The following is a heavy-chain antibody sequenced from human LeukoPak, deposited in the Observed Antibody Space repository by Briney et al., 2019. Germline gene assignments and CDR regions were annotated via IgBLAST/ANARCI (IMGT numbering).Heavy chain of an antibody. V-gene: IGHV4-39*01. D-gene: IGHD5-12*01. Sequence: PSETLSLTCTVSGGSISSSSYYWGWIRQPPGKGLEWIGSIYYSGSTCYNPSLKSRVTISVDTSKNQFSLKLSSVTAADTAAYYCARPRHSGYDFGFDYWGQGTLVTVSS. J-gene: IGHJ4*02. CDR2: IYYSGST. CDR1: GGSISSSSYY. CDR3: ARPRHSGYDFGFDY.